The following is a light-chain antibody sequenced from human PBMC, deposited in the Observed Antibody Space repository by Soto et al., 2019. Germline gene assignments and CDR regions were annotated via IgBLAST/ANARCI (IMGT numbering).Light chain of an antibody. Sequence: QSALTQPASVSGSPGQSIAISCAGTMRDVGAYNLVSWYQQHPGRAPQLIIYEVRNRPSGISFRFSGSKSGNTASLTISGLQAEDEADYYCSSYTSKSSLIFGGGTKVTV. J-gene: IGLJ2*01. CDR3: SSYTSKSSLI. V-gene: IGLV2-14*01. CDR1: MRDVGAYNL. CDR2: EVR.